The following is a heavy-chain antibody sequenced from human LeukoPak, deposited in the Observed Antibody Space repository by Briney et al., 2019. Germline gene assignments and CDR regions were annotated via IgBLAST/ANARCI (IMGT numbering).Heavy chain of an antibody. CDR1: GGFTFSSVW. Sequence: GGSLRLSCTASGGFTFSSVWMNWVRQAPGGGLEWVGRILSKANGGTTDYAAPVKGRFTISRDDSKNTLYLQMNSLKTEDTAVYYCTTDVDYYDSSGYYLDYWGQGTLVTVSS. V-gene: IGHV3-15*07. J-gene: IGHJ4*02. D-gene: IGHD3-22*01. CDR2: ILSKANGGTT. CDR3: TTDVDYYDSSGYYLDY.